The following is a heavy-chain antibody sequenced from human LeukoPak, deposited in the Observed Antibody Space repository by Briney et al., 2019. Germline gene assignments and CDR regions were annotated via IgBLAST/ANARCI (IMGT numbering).Heavy chain of an antibody. CDR1: GYSISSGYY. J-gene: IGHJ4*02. CDR3: ARAATYCSSTSCYEYYFDY. V-gene: IGHV4-38-2*02. D-gene: IGHD2-2*01. Sequence: ASETLSLTCTVSGYSISSGYYWGWIRQPPGKGLEWIGRIYTSGSTNYNPSLKSRVTISVDTSKNQFSLKLSSVTAADTAVYYCARAATYCSSTSCYEYYFDYWGQGTLVTVSS. CDR2: IYTSGST.